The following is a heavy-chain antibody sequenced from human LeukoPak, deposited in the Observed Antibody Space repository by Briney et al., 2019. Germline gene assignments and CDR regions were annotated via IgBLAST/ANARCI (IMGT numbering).Heavy chain of an antibody. CDR2: ISGSGGST. CDR3: AKASPVTSWAATTDDY. J-gene: IGHJ4*02. CDR1: GFTFSSYA. V-gene: IGHV3-23*01. D-gene: IGHD4-17*01. Sequence: GGSLRLSCAASGFTFSSYAMSWVRQAPGKGLEWVSAISGSGGSTYYADSVKGRFTVSRDNSKNTLYLQMNSLRAEDTAVYYCAKASPVTSWAATTDDYWGQGTLVTVSS.